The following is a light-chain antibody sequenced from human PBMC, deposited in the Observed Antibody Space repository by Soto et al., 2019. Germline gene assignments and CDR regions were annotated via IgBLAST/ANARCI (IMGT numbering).Light chain of an antibody. J-gene: IGKJ5*01. Sequence: EVVLTQSPVTLSLSPGERATLSCRASQSFRGLLAWYQQKPGQAPRLLIYDAYNRATGIPPRVSGSGSGTDFTLTISSLEPEASAVYYCQQRHMWPITFGQGTRLEIK. CDR2: DAY. V-gene: IGKV3-11*01. CDR1: QSFRGL. CDR3: QQRHMWPIT.